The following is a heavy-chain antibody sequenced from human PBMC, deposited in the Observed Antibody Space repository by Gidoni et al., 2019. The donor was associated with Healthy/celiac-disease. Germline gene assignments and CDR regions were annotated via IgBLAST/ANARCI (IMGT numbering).Heavy chain of an antibody. CDR3: ARDPYGSSGYFDY. J-gene: IGHJ4*02. CDR1: GGTFSSYA. D-gene: IGHD3-22*01. CDR2: IIPIFGTA. Sequence: QVQLVQSGAEVKKPGSSVTVSCHASGGTFSSYAISWVRPAPGQGLEWMGGIIPIFGTANYAQNFQGRVTITADESTSTAYMELSSLRAEDTAVYYCARDPYGSSGYFDYWGQGTLVTVSS. V-gene: IGHV1-69*01.